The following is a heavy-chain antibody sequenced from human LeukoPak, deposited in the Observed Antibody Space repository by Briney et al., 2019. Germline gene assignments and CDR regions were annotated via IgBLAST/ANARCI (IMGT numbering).Heavy chain of an antibody. CDR2: IYYSGST. J-gene: IGHJ4*02. V-gene: IGHV4-39*07. Sequence: PSETLSLTCTVSGGSISSSSYYWGWIRQPPGKGLEWIGSIYYSGSTYYNPSLKSRVTISVDTSKNQFSLKLSSVTAADTAVYYGARAWGSEFGELLDYWGQGTLVTISS. D-gene: IGHD3-10*01. CDR3: ARAWGSEFGELLDY. CDR1: GGSISSSSYY.